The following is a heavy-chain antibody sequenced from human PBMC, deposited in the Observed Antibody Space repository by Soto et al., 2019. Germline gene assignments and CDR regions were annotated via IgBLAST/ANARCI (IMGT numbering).Heavy chain of an antibody. Sequence: PGGSLRLSCAASGFTFSIYGMHWFRQAPGKGLEWVAVIWYDGSNKYYADSVKGRFTISRDNSKNTLYLQMNSLRAEDTAVYYCARVRHGYYYYYYMDVWGKGTTVTVSS. D-gene: IGHD3-10*01. J-gene: IGHJ6*03. CDR1: GFTFSIYG. V-gene: IGHV3-33*01. CDR2: IWYDGSNK. CDR3: ARVRHGYYYYYYMDV.